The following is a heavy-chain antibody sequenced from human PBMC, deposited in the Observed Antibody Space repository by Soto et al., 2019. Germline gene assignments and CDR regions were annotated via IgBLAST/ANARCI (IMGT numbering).Heavy chain of an antibody. CDR3: ARTVTDGYLYYFDY. V-gene: IGHV4-59*01. CDR1: GGSISSYY. CDR2: IYYSGST. Sequence: PSETLSLTCTVSGGSISSYYWSWIRQPPGKGLEWIGYIYYSGSTNYNPSLKSRVTISVDTSKNQFSLKLSSVTAADTAVYYCARTVTDGYLYYFDYWGQGTLVTVSS. J-gene: IGHJ4*02. D-gene: IGHD4-17*01.